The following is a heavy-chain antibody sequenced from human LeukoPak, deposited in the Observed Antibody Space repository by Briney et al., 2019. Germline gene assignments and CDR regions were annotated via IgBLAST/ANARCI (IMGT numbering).Heavy chain of an antibody. J-gene: IGHJ5*02. CDR1: GYTFTNNF. CDR2: ISPTGSFT. V-gene: IGHV1-46*01. CDR3: ARDHSARDEEWWFDP. D-gene: IGHD3-3*01. Sequence: GASVKVSCKAFGYTFTNNFMHWVRQAPGQGPEWMGLISPTGSFTAYAQKFQGRVTLTRDLSTSTDYLELSSLRSEDTAVYYCARDHSARDEEWWFDPWGQGTLVTVSS.